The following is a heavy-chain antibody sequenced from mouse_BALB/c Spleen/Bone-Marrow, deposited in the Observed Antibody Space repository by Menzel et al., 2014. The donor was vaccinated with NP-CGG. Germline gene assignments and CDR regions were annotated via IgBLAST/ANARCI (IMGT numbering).Heavy chain of an antibody. D-gene: IGHD1-1*01. CDR2: IYPGDGDT. V-gene: IGHV1-80*01. J-gene: IGHJ2*01. CDR1: GYAFSSYW. CDR3: AKSGYGSFDY. Sequence: VQLVESGAELVRPGSSVKISCKASGYAFSSYWVNWVRQRPGQGLERIGQIYPGDGDTNYNGKFKDKATLTADKSSSTAYMQLSSLTSEASAVYFCAKSGYGSFDYWGQGTTLTVSS.